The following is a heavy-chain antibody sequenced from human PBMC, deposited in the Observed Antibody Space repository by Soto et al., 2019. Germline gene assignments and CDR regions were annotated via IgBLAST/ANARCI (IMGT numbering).Heavy chain of an antibody. CDR3: AGYCSSTSCYPAIGRDAFDI. J-gene: IGHJ3*02. Sequence: QVQLQQWGAGLLKPSETLSLTCAVYGGSFSGYYWSWIRQPPGKGLEWIGEINHSGSTNYNPSLKSRVTISVDTSKNQFSLKLSSVTAADTAVYYCAGYCSSTSCYPAIGRDAFDIWGQGTMVTVSS. CDR2: INHSGST. CDR1: GGSFSGYY. D-gene: IGHD2-2*01. V-gene: IGHV4-34*01.